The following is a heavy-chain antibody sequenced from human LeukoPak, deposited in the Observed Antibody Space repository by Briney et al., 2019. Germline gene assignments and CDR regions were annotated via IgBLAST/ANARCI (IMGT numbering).Heavy chain of an antibody. D-gene: IGHD3-10*01. J-gene: IGHJ5*02. CDR1: GYTFTSYY. Sequence: ASVKVSCKASGYTFTSYYMYWVRQAPGQGLEWMGIINPSGDNTNYAQKFQGRVTMTRDMSTTTVYMELSRLRSEDTAVYYCARGPHWRTYDRGNWFDPWGQGTLVTVSS. V-gene: IGHV1-46*01. CDR2: INPSGDNT. CDR3: ARGPHWRTYDRGNWFDP.